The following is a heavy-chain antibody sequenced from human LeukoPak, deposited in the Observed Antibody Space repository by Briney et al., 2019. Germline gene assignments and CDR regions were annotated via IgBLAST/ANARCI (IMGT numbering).Heavy chain of an antibody. CDR1: GFSFSTYW. CDR2: IREDGSKK. D-gene: IGHD3-10*01. CDR3: VKAHLYGSGSYYND. J-gene: IGHJ4*02. Sequence: GGSLRLSCAASGFSFSTYWMSWVRQAPGKGLEWVANIREDGSKKDYVDSVKGRFTISRDNSKNTLYLQMSSLRAEDTAVYYCVKAHLYGSGSYYNDWGQGTLVTVSS. V-gene: IGHV3-7*01.